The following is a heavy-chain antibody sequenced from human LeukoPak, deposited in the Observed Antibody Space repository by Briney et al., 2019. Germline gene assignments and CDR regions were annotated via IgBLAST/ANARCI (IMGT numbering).Heavy chain of an antibody. V-gene: IGHV4-59*01. Sequence: SETLSLTCTVSGGSISSYYWSWIRQTPGKGLEWIGYIYYSGSTNFNPSLKSRVTISVDTSKNQFSLKLSSVTAADTAVYYCARAELPNWFDPWGQGTLVTVSS. CDR2: IYYSGST. CDR3: ARAELPNWFDP. J-gene: IGHJ5*02. D-gene: IGHD1-14*01. CDR1: GGSISSYY.